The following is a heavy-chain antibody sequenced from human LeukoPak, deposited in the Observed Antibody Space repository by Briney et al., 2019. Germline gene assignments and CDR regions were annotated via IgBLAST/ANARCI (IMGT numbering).Heavy chain of an antibody. CDR1: GFTFSSYW. J-gene: IGHJ6*03. CDR3: AKDPGYSSGWPNDYYFYYMDV. V-gene: IGHV3-7*01. D-gene: IGHD6-19*01. Sequence: GGSLRLSCAASGFTFSSYWMSWVRQAPGKGLEWVANIKQDGSEEYYVDSVKGRFTISRDNARNSLYLQMNSLRAEDTAVYYCAKDPGYSSGWPNDYYFYYMDVWGKGTTVTISS. CDR2: IKQDGSEE.